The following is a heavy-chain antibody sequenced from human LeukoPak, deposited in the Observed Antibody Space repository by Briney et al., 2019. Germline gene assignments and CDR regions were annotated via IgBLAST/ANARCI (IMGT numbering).Heavy chain of an antibody. CDR2: IIQDGSEK. CDR1: GFTFSSFW. Sequence: GGSLRLSCVASGFTFSSFWMSWVRQAPGKGLEWVAKIIQDGSEKYYVDSVKGRFTISRDNAKNSLYLQMNSLRAEDTAVYYCARDSPGIMIFGVVAPNGGQGTLVTVSS. D-gene: IGHD3-3*01. V-gene: IGHV3-7*05. CDR3: ARDSPGIMIFGVVAPN. J-gene: IGHJ4*02.